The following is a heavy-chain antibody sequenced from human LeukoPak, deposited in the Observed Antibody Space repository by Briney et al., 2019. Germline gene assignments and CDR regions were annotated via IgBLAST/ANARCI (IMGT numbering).Heavy chain of an antibody. CDR2: INPSGGST. J-gene: IGHJ3*02. Sequence: ASVKVSCKASGYTFTSYNMHWVRQAPGQGLEWMGIINPSGGSTNYAQKFQGRVTMTRDTSTSTVYMELSSLRSEDTAVYYCARESYYDSSGYSHDAFDIWGQGTMVTVSS. CDR3: ARESYYDSSGYSHDAFDI. CDR1: GYTFTSYN. V-gene: IGHV1-46*01. D-gene: IGHD3-22*01.